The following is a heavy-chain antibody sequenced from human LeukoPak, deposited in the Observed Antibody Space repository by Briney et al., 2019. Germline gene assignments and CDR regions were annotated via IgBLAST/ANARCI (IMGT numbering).Heavy chain of an antibody. CDR2: ISGSGGST. Sequence: GGSLRLSCAASGFTFSSYAMSWVRQAPGKGLEWLSAISGSGGSTSYADSVKGRFTISRDNSKNTLYLQMNSLRAEDTAVYYCAKGRREQWLVPLDYWGQGTLVTVSS. V-gene: IGHV3-23*01. CDR1: GFTFSSYA. D-gene: IGHD6-19*01. J-gene: IGHJ4*02. CDR3: AKGRREQWLVPLDY.